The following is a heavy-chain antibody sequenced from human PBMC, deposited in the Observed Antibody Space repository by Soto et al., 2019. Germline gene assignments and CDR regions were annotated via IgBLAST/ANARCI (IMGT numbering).Heavy chain of an antibody. CDR2: ISYDGSNK. V-gene: IGHV3-30*18. CDR1: GFTLSSYG. J-gene: IGHJ4*02. Sequence: PGGSLRLSCAASGFTLSSYGMHWVRQAPGKGLEWVAVISYDGSNKYYADSVKSRFTISRDNSKNTLYLQMNSLRAEDTAVYYCAKYLYDSSGYHTGFDYWGQGTLVTVSS. CDR3: AKYLYDSSGYHTGFDY. D-gene: IGHD3-22*01.